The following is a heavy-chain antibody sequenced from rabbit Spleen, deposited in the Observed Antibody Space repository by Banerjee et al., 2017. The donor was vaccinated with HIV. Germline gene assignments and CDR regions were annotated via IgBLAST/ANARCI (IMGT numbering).Heavy chain of an antibody. CDR3: ARDTGSSFSSYGMDL. CDR1: GFSFSSSYW. Sequence: QSLEESGGDLVKPGASLTLTCTASGFSFSSSYWICWVRQAPGKGLEWIACIYLGSSGSTYYATWAKGRFTISKTSSTTVTLQMTSLTAADTATYFCARDTGSSFSSYGMDLWGQGTLVTVS. CDR2: IYLGSSGST. J-gene: IGHJ6*01. D-gene: IGHD8-1*01. V-gene: IGHV1S40*01.